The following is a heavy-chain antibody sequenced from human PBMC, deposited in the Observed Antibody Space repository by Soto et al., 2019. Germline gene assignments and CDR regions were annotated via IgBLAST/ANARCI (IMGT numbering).Heavy chain of an antibody. Sequence: QVQLVQSGAEVKDPGASVKVSCKTSGYTFTRNYIHWVRQAPGQGLEGRGVINPDGGRTSYAQNCQGILNVTREMSTSKVYMELSRLKFDDTAVYYCSRPIGVAAVSGGWWAYYFDSWGQGTLVTVSS. CDR2: INPDGGRT. CDR3: SRPIGVAAVSGGWWAYYFDS. CDR1: GYTFTRNY. D-gene: IGHD6-25*01. J-gene: IGHJ4*02. V-gene: IGHV1-46*01.